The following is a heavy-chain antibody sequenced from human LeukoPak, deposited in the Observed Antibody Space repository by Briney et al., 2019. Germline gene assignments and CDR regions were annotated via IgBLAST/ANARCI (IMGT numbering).Heavy chain of an antibody. CDR1: GFTFSDYA. J-gene: IGHJ4*02. V-gene: IGHV3-23*01. D-gene: IGHD1-20*01. CDR2: ISGSGGGT. Sequence: QSGGSLRLSCAASGFTFSDYAMSWVRQAPGKGLEWVSGISGSGGGTYYADSLKGRFTISRDNSNNTLYLQMNSLRAEDTAVYYCAKAYNWRSEYPGATAYWGQGTLVTVSS. CDR3: AKAYNWRSEYPGATAY.